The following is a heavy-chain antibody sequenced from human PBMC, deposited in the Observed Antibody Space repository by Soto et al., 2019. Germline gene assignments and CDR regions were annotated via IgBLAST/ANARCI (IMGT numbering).Heavy chain of an antibody. D-gene: IGHD1-26*01. CDR3: ANGAYSRSYYGMRYFDL. CDR2: ISYDGTKK. Sequence: QVQLVESGGGVVQPGTSLRLSCAASGFTFSTYGMHWVRQAPGKGLEWVAVISYDGTKKYCADSVNGRFNISRDNSKKTLYLQMNSLRAEDTAVYYCANGAYSRSYYGMRYFDLWGRGTLVTVSS. CDR1: GFTFSTYG. V-gene: IGHV3-30*18. J-gene: IGHJ2*01.